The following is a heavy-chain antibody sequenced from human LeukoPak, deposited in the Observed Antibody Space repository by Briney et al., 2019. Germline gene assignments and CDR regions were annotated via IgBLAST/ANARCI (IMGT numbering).Heavy chain of an antibody. Sequence: GGSLRLSCAASGFTFDDYDMSWVRQAPGKGLEWVSGIYWNGGSTGYADSVKGRFTISRDNAKNSLYLQMNSLRAEDTPLYYCARVRARSLKVGSDAFDIWGQGTMVTVSS. CDR1: GFTFDDYD. CDR3: ARVRARSLKVGSDAFDI. J-gene: IGHJ3*02. D-gene: IGHD3-16*01. V-gene: IGHV3-20*04. CDR2: IYWNGGST.